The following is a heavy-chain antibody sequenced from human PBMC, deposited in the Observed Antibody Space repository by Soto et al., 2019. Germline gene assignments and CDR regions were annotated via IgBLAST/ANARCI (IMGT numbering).Heavy chain of an antibody. V-gene: IGHV3-53*02. CDR1: GFAVSSTF. CDR2: IYPDGST. J-gene: IGHJ4*02. Sequence: EVQLVQTGGDLIQPGGSLRLSCAASGFAVSSTFMSWVRQAPGKGLEWVSVIYPDGSTYYADSVRGRFTISRDKSKNTVYLQMPNLGAEDTAGYYCAKYRTAEKAGIPVRYFDYWGQGDLVIVSS. CDR3: AKYRTAEKAGIPVRYFDY. D-gene: IGHD1-1*01.